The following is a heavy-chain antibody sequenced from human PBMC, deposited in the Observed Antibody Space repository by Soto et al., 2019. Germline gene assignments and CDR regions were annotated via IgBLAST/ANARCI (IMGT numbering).Heavy chain of an antibody. CDR1: GYTFSGYY. J-gene: IGHJ3*02. Sequence: ASVKVSCKASGYTFSGYYMHCVRQAPGQGLEWMGWINPKSGGTKYVQKFQGRVTMTRDTSSNTVYMDLSRLTSDDTAVYYCAREGTGYSAFDIWGQGTMVTVSS. CDR2: INPKSGGT. D-gene: IGHD3-9*01. V-gene: IGHV1-2*02. CDR3: AREGTGYSAFDI.